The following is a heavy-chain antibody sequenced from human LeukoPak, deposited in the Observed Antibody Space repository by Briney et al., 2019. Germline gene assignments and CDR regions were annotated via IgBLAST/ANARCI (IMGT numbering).Heavy chain of an antibody. CDR1: GFTFSNYG. V-gene: IGHV3-23*01. D-gene: IGHD6-13*01. CDR2: ISGSGGST. Sequence: GGSLRLSCAASGFTFSNYGMTWVRQAPGKGLEWVSGISGSGGSTYYADSVKGRFTISRDNAKNSLYLQMNSLRAEDTAVYYCARDFEFGSAAGTPNWGQGTLVTVSS. CDR3: ARDFEFGSAAGTPN. J-gene: IGHJ4*02.